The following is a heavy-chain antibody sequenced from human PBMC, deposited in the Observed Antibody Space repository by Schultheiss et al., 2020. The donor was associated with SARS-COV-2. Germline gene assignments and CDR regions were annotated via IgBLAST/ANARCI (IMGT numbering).Heavy chain of an antibody. CDR3: ARAGIRLLWFGESLGY. D-gene: IGHD3-10*01. Sequence: ASVKVSCKASGYTFTSYGISWVRQAPGQGLEWMGWISAYNGNTNYAQKLQGRVTMTTDTSTSTAYMELRSLRSDDTAVYYCARAGIRLLWFGESLGYWGQGTLVTVSS. V-gene: IGHV1-18*01. CDR2: ISAYNGNT. CDR1: GYTFTSYG. J-gene: IGHJ4*02.